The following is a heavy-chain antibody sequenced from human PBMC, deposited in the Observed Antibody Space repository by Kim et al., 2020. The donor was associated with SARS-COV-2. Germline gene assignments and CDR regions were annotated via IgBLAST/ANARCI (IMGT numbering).Heavy chain of an antibody. Sequence: GGSLRLSCAASGFTFSSYSMNWVRQAPGKGLEWVSYISSSSSTIYYADSVKGRFTISRDNAKNSLYLQMNSLRDEDTAVYYCARDPPLRSSSWYGGAFDIWGQGTMVTVSS. CDR2: ISSSSSTI. CDR3: ARDPPLRSSSWYGGAFDI. V-gene: IGHV3-48*02. D-gene: IGHD6-13*01. CDR1: GFTFSSYS. J-gene: IGHJ3*02.